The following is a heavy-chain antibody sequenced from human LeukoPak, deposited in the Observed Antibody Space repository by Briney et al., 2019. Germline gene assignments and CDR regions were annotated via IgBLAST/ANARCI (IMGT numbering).Heavy chain of an antibody. CDR3: ARDEGEYSSSSGTFDY. Sequence: SVKVSCKASGGTFSSYAISWVRQAPGQGLEWMGRIIPMLGIANYAQKFQGRVTITADKSTSTAYMELTSLRSEDTAVYYCARDEGEYSSSSGTFDYWGQGTLVTVSS. V-gene: IGHV1-69*04. CDR2: IIPMLGIA. CDR1: GGTFSSYA. D-gene: IGHD6-6*01. J-gene: IGHJ4*02.